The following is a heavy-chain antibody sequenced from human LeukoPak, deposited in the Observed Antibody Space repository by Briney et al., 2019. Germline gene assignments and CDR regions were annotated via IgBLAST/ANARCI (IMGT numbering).Heavy chain of an antibody. CDR3: ARRTVAGYFDY. D-gene: IGHD6-19*01. Sequence: PSETLSLTCTVSGGSISSYYWSWIRQPAGKGLEWIGRIYISGSTNYNPSLKSRVTMLVDTSKNQFPLKLSSVTAADTAVYYCARRTVAGYFDYWGQGTLVTVSS. J-gene: IGHJ4*02. V-gene: IGHV4-4*07. CDR2: IYISGST. CDR1: GGSISSYY.